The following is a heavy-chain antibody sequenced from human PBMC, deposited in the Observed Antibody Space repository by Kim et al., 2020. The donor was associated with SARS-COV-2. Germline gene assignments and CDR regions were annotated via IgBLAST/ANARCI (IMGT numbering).Heavy chain of an antibody. D-gene: IGHD2-15*01. CDR3: AREVVFYFDH. Sequence: NTKYSQKFQSRVTITRDTSASTAYMELSSLRSEDTAVYYCAREVVFYFDHWGQGTLVTVSS. CDR2: NT. V-gene: IGHV1-3*01. J-gene: IGHJ4*02.